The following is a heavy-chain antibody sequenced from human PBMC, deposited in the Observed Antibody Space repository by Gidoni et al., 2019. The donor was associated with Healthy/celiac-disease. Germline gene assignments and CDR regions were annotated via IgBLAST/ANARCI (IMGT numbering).Heavy chain of an antibody. V-gene: IGHV1-69*01. D-gene: IGHD5-12*01. Sequence: QVQLVQSGAEVKKPGSSVKVSCKASGGTFSSYAISWVRQAPGQGLEWMGGIIPIFGTANYAQKFQGRVTITADESTSTAYMELSSLRSEDTAVYYCARDGGVTTKAGVGYYFDYWGQGTLVTVSS. J-gene: IGHJ4*02. CDR3: ARDGGVTTKAGVGYYFDY. CDR1: GGTFSSYA. CDR2: IIPIFGTA.